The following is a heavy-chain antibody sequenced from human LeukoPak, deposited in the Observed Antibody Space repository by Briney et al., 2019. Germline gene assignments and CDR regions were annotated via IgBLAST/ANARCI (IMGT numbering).Heavy chain of an antibody. Sequence: ASVKVSCKASGYTFTTYYMHWVRQAPGQGLEWMGIINPSSGGTSYAQKFQGRVTMTRDTSTRTVYMDLSSLRSKDTAVYYCARSDDSHGSDYWGQGTLVTVSS. CDR3: ARSDDSHGSDY. J-gene: IGHJ4*02. CDR2: INPSSGGT. D-gene: IGHD3-10*01. CDR1: GYTFTTYY. V-gene: IGHV1-46*01.